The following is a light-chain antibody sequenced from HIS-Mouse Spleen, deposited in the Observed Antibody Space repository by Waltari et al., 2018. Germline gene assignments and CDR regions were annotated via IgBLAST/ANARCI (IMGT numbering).Light chain of an antibody. J-gene: IGKJ1*01. CDR3: MQALQTPRT. CDR2: LGS. Sequence: DIVMTQSPLSLPVTPGEPASISCRSSQSLLHSNGYNYLDWYLQKPGQSPQLLIYLGSNRASGVPDRFSGSGSGTDFTLKISRVEAEDVGVYYCMQALQTPRTFGQVTKVEIK. CDR1: QSLLHSNGYNY. V-gene: IGKV2-28*01.